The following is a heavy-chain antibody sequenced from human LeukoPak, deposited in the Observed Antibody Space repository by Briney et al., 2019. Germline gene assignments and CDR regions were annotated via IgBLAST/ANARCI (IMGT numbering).Heavy chain of an antibody. CDR2: ISGSGGST. CDR1: GFTFSSYA. CDR3: AKPLYDYVWGSYRWSGALDI. Sequence: PGGSLRLSCAASGFTFSSYAMSWVRQAPGKGLEWVSAISGSGGSTYYADSVKGRFTISRDNSKNTLYLQMNSLRAEDTAVYYCAKPLYDYVWGSYRWSGALDIWGQGTMVTVSS. V-gene: IGHV3-23*01. J-gene: IGHJ3*02. D-gene: IGHD3-16*02.